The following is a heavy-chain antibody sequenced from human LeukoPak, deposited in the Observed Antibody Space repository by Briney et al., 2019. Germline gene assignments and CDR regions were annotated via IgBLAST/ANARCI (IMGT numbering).Heavy chain of an antibody. CDR3: ARQRGSGSYPGSPDY. D-gene: IGHD3-10*01. CDR1: GGSISSSSYY. Sequence: SETLSLTCTVSGGSISSSSYYWGWIRQPPGKGLEWIGAIFYSGGTYYNPSLKSRVTISVDTSRNQFSLKLSSVTAADTAVYYCARQRGSGSYPGSPDYWGQGTLVTVSS. V-gene: IGHV4-39*01. CDR2: IFYSGGT. J-gene: IGHJ4*02.